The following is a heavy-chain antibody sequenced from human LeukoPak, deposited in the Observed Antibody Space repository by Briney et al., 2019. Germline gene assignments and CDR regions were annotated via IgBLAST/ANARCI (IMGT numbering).Heavy chain of an antibody. CDR2: IKPDGNDK. Sequence: GGSLRPSCAASKFTFSSYWMSWVRQAPGKGLEWVANIKPDGNDKNYLDSVRGRFTISRDNAKNSLYLQMDSLRAEDTAVYYCARDANRVGATGASDIWGQGTMVTVSS. J-gene: IGHJ3*02. V-gene: IGHV3-7*01. D-gene: IGHD1-26*01. CDR3: ARDANRVGATGASDI. CDR1: KFTFSSYW.